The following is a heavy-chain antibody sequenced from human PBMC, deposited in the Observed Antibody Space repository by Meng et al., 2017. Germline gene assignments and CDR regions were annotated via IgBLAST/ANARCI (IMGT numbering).Heavy chain of an antibody. J-gene: IGHJ4*02. Sequence: SLKISCAASGFTFDDYAMHWVRQAPGKGLEWVSGISWNSGSIGYADSVKGRFTISRDNAKNSLYLQMNSLRAEDTALYYCARDRLVGATPDYFDYWGQGTLVTVSS. CDR1: GFTFDDYA. V-gene: IGHV3-9*01. CDR3: ARDRLVGATPDYFDY. CDR2: ISWNSGSI. D-gene: IGHD1-26*01.